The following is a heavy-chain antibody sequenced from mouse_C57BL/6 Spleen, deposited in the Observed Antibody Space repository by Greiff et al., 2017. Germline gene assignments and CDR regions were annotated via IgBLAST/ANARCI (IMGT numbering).Heavy chain of an antibody. CDR1: GYTFTDYN. Sequence: EVQLQQSGPELVKPGASVKMSCKASGYTFTDYNMHWVKQSHGKSLEWIGYINPNNGGTSYNQKFKGKATLTVNTSSSTAYMELRSLTSEDSAVYYCAGYGYGKYLDYWGQGTTLTVSS. CDR3: AGYGYGKYLDY. CDR2: INPNNGGT. D-gene: IGHD1-2*01. J-gene: IGHJ2*01. V-gene: IGHV1-22*01.